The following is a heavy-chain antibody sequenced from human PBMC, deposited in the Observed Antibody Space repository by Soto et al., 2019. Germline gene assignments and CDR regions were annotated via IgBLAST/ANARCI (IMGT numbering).Heavy chain of an antibody. V-gene: IGHV3-30-3*01. CDR1: GFTFSSYA. CDR3: GREHGPYSYVATRIDY. Sequence: QVQLVESGGGVVQPGRSLRLSCAASGFTFSSYAMHWVRQAPGKGLEWVAVISYDGSNKYYADSVKSRFTISRDNSKNTLYLQMNSLRAEETAVYYCGREHGPYSYVATRIDYGGQGTLVTVSS. J-gene: IGHJ4*02. D-gene: IGHD5-18*01. CDR2: ISYDGSNK.